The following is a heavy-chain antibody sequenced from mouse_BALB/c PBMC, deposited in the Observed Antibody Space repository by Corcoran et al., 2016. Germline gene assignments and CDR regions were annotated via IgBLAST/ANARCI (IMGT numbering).Heavy chain of an antibody. J-gene: IGHJ4*01. CDR2: IDPANGNT. V-gene: IGHV14-3*02. D-gene: IGHD2-4*01. CDR3: ATMITLDY. Sequence: EVQLQQSGAELVKPGASVKLSCTASGFNIKDTYMHWVKQRPEQVLEWIGRIDPANGNTTYDPKFQGKATITADTSSNTAYLQLSSLTSEDTAVYYCATMITLDYWGQGTSVTVSS. CDR1: GFNIKDTY.